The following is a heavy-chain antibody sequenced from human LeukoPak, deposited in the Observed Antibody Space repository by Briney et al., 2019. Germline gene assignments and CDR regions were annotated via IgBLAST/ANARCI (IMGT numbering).Heavy chain of an antibody. CDR1: GFTFDDYA. Sequence: GGSLRLSCAASGFTFDDYAMHWVRQAPGKGLEGVSGISLNIGSIGYAASVKGRFTISRDNAKNSLYLQMNSLRAEDMALYYCAKAISSWYEHPFHYWGQGTLVTVSS. D-gene: IGHD6-13*01. CDR2: ISLNIGSI. V-gene: IGHV3-9*03. J-gene: IGHJ4*02. CDR3: AKAISSWYEHPFHY.